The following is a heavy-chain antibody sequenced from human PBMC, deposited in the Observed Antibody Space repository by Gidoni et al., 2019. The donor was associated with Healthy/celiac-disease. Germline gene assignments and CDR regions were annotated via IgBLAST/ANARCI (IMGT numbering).Heavy chain of an antibody. V-gene: IGHV1-2*02. CDR3: ARDWGDYDSSGYEYYYYYGMDV. D-gene: IGHD3-22*01. CDR2: INPNRGGT. CDR1: GYTFTGYY. Sequence: QVQLVQSGAEVKKPGASVQFSCKASGYTFTGYYMHWVRQAPGKGLEWMGWINPNRGGTNYEQNFHGRVTMTRDTSISPAYMELSRLRSDDTAVYYCARDWGDYDSSGYEYYYYYGMDVWGQGTTVTVSS. J-gene: IGHJ6*02.